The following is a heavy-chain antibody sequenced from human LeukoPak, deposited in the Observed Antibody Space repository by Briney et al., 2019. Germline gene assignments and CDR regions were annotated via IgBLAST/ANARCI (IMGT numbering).Heavy chain of an antibody. Sequence: GASVKVSCKASGYTFTSYSISWVRQAPGQGLEWMGRISAYNGHTNYAQKLRGRVTMTTDTSTSTAYMELRSLRSDDTAVYYCARGGRWELPRPYAFDIWGQGTMVTVSS. CDR3: ARGGRWELPRPYAFDI. J-gene: IGHJ3*02. V-gene: IGHV1-18*01. CDR2: ISAYNGHT. CDR1: GYTFTSYS. D-gene: IGHD1-26*01.